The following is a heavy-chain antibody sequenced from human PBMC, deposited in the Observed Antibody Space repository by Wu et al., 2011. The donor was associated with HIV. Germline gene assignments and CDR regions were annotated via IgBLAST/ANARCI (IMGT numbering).Heavy chain of an antibody. D-gene: IGHD7-27*01. J-gene: IGHJ4*02. CDR3: ARDWGGLEVPSGWKFDY. Sequence: QVQLVQSGAEVKNAWVLGEGLLQGFWRHLSSHAISWVRQAPGQGLEWMGITHPVNGITRYAQKFQDRVTMTRDTSTSTFYMELSGLRYEDTAVYYCARDWGGLEVPSGWKFDYWGQGTLVTVSS. V-gene: IGHV1-69*09. CDR2: THPVNGIT. CDR1: RHLSSHA.